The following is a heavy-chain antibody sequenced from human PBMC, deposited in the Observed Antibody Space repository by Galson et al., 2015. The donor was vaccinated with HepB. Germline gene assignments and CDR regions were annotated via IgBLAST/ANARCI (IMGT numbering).Heavy chain of an antibody. J-gene: IGHJ3*02. Sequence: SLRLSCAASRFTFSSYGMHWVRQAPGKGLEWVAVIWYDGSNKYYADSVRGRFTISRDNSKNTLYLEMNSLRAEDTAVYYCARPYTNAWSGNDVFDIWGQGTMVTVSS. CDR3: ARPYTNAWSGNDVFDI. D-gene: IGHD2-2*02. CDR2: IWYDGSNK. V-gene: IGHV3-33*01. CDR1: RFTFSSYG.